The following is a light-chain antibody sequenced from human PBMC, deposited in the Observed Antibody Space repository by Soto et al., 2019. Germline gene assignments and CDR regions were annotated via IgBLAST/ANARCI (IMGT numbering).Light chain of an antibody. CDR3: QQANSSPLT. CDR1: QGISSR. V-gene: IGKV1-12*01. Sequence: DLQMTQSPSSVSASVGDRVTITCRASQGISSRLAWYQQKPGKAPNLLIYAASSLQSGVPSRFSASGSETDLTLTIGSLQPEDFATYYCQQANSSPLTFGGGTKVEIK. J-gene: IGKJ4*01. CDR2: AAS.